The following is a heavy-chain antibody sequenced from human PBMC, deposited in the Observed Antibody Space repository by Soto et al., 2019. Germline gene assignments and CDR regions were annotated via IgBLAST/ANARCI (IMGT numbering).Heavy chain of an antibody. V-gene: IGHV3-30*18. Sequence: PGGSLRLSCAASGFTFSSYGMHWVRQAPGKGLEWVAVISYDGSNKYYADSVKGRFTISRDNSKNTLYLQMNSLRAEDTAVYYCAKDYYDIVVVVAAYYFDYWGQGTLVTVSS. CDR1: GFTFSSYG. D-gene: IGHD2-15*01. CDR2: ISYDGSNK. J-gene: IGHJ4*02. CDR3: AKDYYDIVVVVAAYYFDY.